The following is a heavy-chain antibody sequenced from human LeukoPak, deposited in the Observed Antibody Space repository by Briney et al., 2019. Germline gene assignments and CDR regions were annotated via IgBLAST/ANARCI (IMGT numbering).Heavy chain of an antibody. CDR2: ISAYNGNT. D-gene: IGHD3-10*01. Sequence: GASVKVSCKASGYTFTSYGISWVRQAPGQGLEWMGWISAYNGNTNYAQKLQGRVAMTTDTSTSTAYMELRSLRSDDTAVYYCARELYHYGSGSYYRGMRSDAFDIWGQGTMVTVSS. CDR3: ARELYHYGSGSYYRGMRSDAFDI. V-gene: IGHV1-18*04. J-gene: IGHJ3*02. CDR1: GYTFTSYG.